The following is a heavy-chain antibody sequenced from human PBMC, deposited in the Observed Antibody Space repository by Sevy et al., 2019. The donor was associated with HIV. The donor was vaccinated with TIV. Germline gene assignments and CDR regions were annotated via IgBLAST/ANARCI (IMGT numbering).Heavy chain of an antibody. CDR2: ISGSDNTI. V-gene: IGHV3-11*01. D-gene: IGHD4-17*01. J-gene: IGHJ6*02. Sequence: GGSLRLSCAASGFTFSDYYMSWIRQAPGKGLEWLSYISGSDNTIYYADSVKGRFTISRDNAKNSLYLQMNSLRAEDTAVYYCARDHVKDGDLGGYYYYAMDVWGQGTSVTVSS. CDR3: ARDHVKDGDLGGYYYYAMDV. CDR1: GFTFSDYY.